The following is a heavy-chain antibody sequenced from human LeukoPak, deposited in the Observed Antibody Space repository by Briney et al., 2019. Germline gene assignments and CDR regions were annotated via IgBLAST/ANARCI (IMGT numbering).Heavy chain of an antibody. Sequence: SETLSLTCTVSGGSISSYYWSWIRQPPGKGLEWIGYNYYSGSTNYNPSLKSRVTISVDTSKNQFSLKLSSVTAADTAVYYCARLRGPYDAFDIWGQGTMVTVSS. CDR2: NYYSGST. CDR3: ARLRGPYDAFDI. D-gene: IGHD6-25*01. J-gene: IGHJ3*02. CDR1: GGSISSYY. V-gene: IGHV4-59*08.